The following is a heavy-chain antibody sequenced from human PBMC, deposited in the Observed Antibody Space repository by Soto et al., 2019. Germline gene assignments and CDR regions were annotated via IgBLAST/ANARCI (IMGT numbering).Heavy chain of an antibody. CDR2: IYSTGNA. CDR3: VRGDVFDI. Sequence: QVRLQESGPGLVKPSETLSLRCTVSNGSITGYYWSWVRQPAGQGLEWIGRIYSTGNANYNPSLKRRVTMSVDTSQNRFSLELTSVTAADTAMYYCVRGDVFDIWGRGTQVTVSS. CDR1: NGSITGYY. V-gene: IGHV4-4*07. J-gene: IGHJ3*02. D-gene: IGHD3-10*01.